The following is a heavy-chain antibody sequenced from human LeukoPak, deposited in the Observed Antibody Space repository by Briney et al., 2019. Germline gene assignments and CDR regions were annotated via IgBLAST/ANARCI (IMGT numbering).Heavy chain of an antibody. V-gene: IGHV4-34*01. CDR1: GGSFSGYY. Sequence: SETLSLTCAVYGGSFSGYYWSWIRQPPGKGLEWIGEINHSGSTNYNPSLKSRVTISVDTSKNQFSLTLSSVTAADAAVYYCARIRDGYNVNWFFDLWGRGTLVTVSS. D-gene: IGHD5-24*01. CDR3: ARIRDGYNVNWFFDL. J-gene: IGHJ2*01. CDR2: INHSGST.